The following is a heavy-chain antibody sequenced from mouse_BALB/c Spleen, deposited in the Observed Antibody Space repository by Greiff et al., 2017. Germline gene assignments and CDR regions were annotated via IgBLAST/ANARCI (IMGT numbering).Heavy chain of an antibody. D-gene: IGHD1-1*01. CDR2: IYPGNSDT. CDR1: GYSFTSYW. V-gene: IGHV1-5*01. Sequence: EVQLQQSGTVLARPGASVKMSCKASGYSFTSYWMHWVNQRPGQGLEWIGAIYPGNSDTSYNQKFKGKAKLTAVTSASTAYMELSSLTNEDSAVYYCTRWGVARYFDVWGAGTTVTVSS. J-gene: IGHJ1*01. CDR3: TRWGVARYFDV.